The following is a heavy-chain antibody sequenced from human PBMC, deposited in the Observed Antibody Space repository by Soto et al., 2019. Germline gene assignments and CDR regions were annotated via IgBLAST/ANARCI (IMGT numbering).Heavy chain of an antibody. CDR3: ARGRYGDY. Sequence: QVHLVQSGAEVKKPGASVKVSCKGSGYAFTTYGITWVRQAPGQGLEWMGWISAHNGNTNYAQKLQGRVPVTRDTSPSTASTELRSLRSDDTAVYYCARGRYGDYWGQGALVTVSS. CDR1: GYAFTTYG. D-gene: IGHD1-1*01. J-gene: IGHJ4*02. CDR2: ISAHNGNT. V-gene: IGHV1-18*01.